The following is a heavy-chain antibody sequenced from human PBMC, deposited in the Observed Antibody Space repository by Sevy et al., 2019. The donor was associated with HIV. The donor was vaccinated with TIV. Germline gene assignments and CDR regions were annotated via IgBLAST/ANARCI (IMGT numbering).Heavy chain of an antibody. D-gene: IGHD6-13*01. V-gene: IGHV1-18*01. Sequence: ASVKVSCKASGYTFTSYGISWVRQAPGQGLEWMGWISGYNRNTNYAQKLQGRVTMTTDTSTSTAYMELRSLRSDDTALYYCARDEVRGSSWYSYYYYYGMDVWGQGTTVTVSS. J-gene: IGHJ6*02. CDR2: ISGYNRNT. CDR1: GYTFTSYG. CDR3: ARDEVRGSSWYSYYYYYGMDV.